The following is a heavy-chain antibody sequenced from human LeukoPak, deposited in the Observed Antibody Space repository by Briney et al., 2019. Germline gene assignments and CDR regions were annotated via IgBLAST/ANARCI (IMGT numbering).Heavy chain of an antibody. D-gene: IGHD3-10*02. CDR2: ISYDGSNK. CDR1: GFTFSSYW. Sequence: GGPLRLSCAASGFTFSSYWMSWVRQAPGKGLEWVAVISYDGSNKYYADSVKGRFTISRDNAKNSLYLQMNSLRAEDTAVYYCAELGITMIGGVWGKGTTVTISS. J-gene: IGHJ6*04. CDR3: AELGITMIGGV. V-gene: IGHV3-30*18.